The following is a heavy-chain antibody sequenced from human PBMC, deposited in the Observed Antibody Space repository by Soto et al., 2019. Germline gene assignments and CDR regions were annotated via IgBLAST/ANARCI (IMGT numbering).Heavy chain of an antibody. CDR3: ARGPGYDILTGYHPNYFDY. CDR2: INPNSGGT. CDR1: GYTFTGYY. J-gene: IGHJ4*02. V-gene: IGHV1-2*04. D-gene: IGHD3-9*01. Sequence: ASVKASCKASGYTFTGYYMHWVRQAPGQGLEWMGWINPNSGGTNYAQKFQGWVTMTRDTSISTAYMELSRLRSDDTAVYYCARGPGYDILTGYHPNYFDYWGQGTLVTVSS.